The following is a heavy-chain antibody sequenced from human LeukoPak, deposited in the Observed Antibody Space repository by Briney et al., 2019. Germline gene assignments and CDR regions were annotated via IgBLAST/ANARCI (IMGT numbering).Heavy chain of an antibody. D-gene: IGHD5-12*01. CDR1: GFTFSSYA. CDR3: ARDTSLSGYDYWIDY. V-gene: IGHV3-30*04. Sequence: GRSLRLSCAASGFTFSSYAMHWVRQAPGKGLEWVAVISYDGSNKYYADSVKGRFTISRDNSKNTLYLQMNSLRAEDTAVYYCARDTSLSGYDYWIDYWGQGTLVTVSS. J-gene: IGHJ4*02. CDR2: ISYDGSNK.